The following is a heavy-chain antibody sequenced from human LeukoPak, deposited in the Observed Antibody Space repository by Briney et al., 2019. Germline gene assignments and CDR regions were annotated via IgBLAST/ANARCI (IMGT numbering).Heavy chain of an antibody. V-gene: IGHV4-59*01. Sequence: SETLSLTCTVSVGSISSYYWSWIRQPPGKGLEWIGYIYYSGSTNYNPSLKSRVTISVDTSKNQFSLKLSSVTAADTAVYYCARVLTTVTRYSWFDPWRQGTLVTVSS. D-gene: IGHD4-17*01. CDR3: ARVLTTVTRYSWFDP. CDR1: VGSISSYY. J-gene: IGHJ5*02. CDR2: IYYSGST.